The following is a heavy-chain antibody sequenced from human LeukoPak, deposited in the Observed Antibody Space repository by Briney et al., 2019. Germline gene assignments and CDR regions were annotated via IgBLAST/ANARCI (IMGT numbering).Heavy chain of an antibody. Sequence: GGSLRLSCAASGFTFSSYAMHWVRQAPGKGLEYVSAISSNGDSTYYANSVKGRFTISRDNSKNTLYLQMGSLRAEDMAVYYCAREREDYDYVWGSYRYAFDIWGQGTMVTVSS. V-gene: IGHV3-64*01. CDR2: ISSNGDST. D-gene: IGHD3-16*02. CDR3: AREREDYDYVWGSYRYAFDI. J-gene: IGHJ3*02. CDR1: GFTFSSYA.